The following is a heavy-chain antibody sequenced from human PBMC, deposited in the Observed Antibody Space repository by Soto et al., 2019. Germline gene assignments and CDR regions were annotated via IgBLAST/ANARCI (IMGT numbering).Heavy chain of an antibody. CDR1: GGTFSSYA. Sequence: SVKVSCKASGGTFSSYAISWVRQAPGQGLEWMGGIIPIFGTANYAQKFQGRVTITADESTSTAYMELSSLRSEDTAVYYCARERWLQVPYYSYGMDVWGQGTTVTVS. CDR2: IIPIFGTA. D-gene: IGHD5-12*01. J-gene: IGHJ6*02. CDR3: ARERWLQVPYYSYGMDV. V-gene: IGHV1-69*13.